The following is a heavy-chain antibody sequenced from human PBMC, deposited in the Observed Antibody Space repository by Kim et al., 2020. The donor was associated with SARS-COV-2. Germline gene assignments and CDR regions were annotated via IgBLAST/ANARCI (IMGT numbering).Heavy chain of an antibody. J-gene: IGHJ6*02. Sequence: GGSLRLSCSAFTLSSYALHWVRQAPGKGLEYVSGISSNGGSTYYADSVKGRFTISRDNSKNTLYLQMSSLRAEDTAVYYCVKPRHSSSWYDYYHYGMDVWGQGTTVTVSS. V-gene: IGHV3-64D*06. CDR1: TLSSYA. CDR2: ISSNGGST. D-gene: IGHD6-13*01. CDR3: VKPRHSSSWYDYYHYGMDV.